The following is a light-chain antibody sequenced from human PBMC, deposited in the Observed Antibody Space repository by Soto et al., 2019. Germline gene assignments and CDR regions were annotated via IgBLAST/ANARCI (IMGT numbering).Light chain of an antibody. J-gene: IGLJ2*01. CDR1: SSNIGAGYS. CDR2: DTT. V-gene: IGLV1-40*01. CDR3: QSYDSRPHVI. Sequence: QSVLTQPPSVSGAPGQRVTISCTGSSSNIGAGYSVHWYQQSPGAAPRLLNYDTTNRPSGVPDRFSGSNSGTSASLTITGLQAEDEADYFCQSYDSRPHVIFGGGTKVTVL.